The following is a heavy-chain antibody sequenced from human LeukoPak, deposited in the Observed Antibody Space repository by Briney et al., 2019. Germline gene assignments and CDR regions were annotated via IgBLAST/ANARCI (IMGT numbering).Heavy chain of an antibody. CDR1: GGTFSSYA. V-gene: IGHV1-69*13. D-gene: IGHD2-2*01. CDR2: IIPIFGTA. J-gene: IGHJ5*02. Sequence: ASVTVSCKASGGTFSSYAISWVRQAPGQGLEWMGGIIPIFGTANCAQKFQGRVTITADESTSTAYMELSSLRSEDTAVYYCARGHGSSTDNWFDPWGQGTLVTVSS. CDR3: ARGHGSSTDNWFDP.